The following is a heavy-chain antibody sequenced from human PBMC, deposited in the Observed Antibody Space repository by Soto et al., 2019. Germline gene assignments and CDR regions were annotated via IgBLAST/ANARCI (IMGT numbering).Heavy chain of an antibody. V-gene: IGHV1-69*12. Sequence: QVQLVQSGAEVKKPGSSVKVSCKASGGTFSSYAISWVRQAPGQGLEWMGGIIPIFGTADYAQKFQGRVTITADESTSTAYMELRSLRSEETGVYYCERYPTDYYYYGMDVGGQGTTVTVSS. CDR2: IIPIFGTA. J-gene: IGHJ6*02. CDR1: GGTFSSYA. CDR3: ERYPTDYYYYGMDV.